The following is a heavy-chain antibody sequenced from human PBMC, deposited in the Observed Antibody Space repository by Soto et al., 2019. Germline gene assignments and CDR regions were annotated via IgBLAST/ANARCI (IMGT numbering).Heavy chain of an antibody. CDR3: ARDLLARSGYYMDV. D-gene: IGHD2-15*01. J-gene: IGHJ6*03. CDR1: GGSISSGDYY. CDR2: IYYSGST. V-gene: IGHV4-30-4*02. Sequence: PSETLSLTCTVSGGSISSGDYYWSWIRQPPGKGLEWIGYIYYSGSTYYNPSLKSRVTISVDTSKNQFSLKLSSVTAADTAVYYCARDLLARSGYYMDVWGKGTTVTVSS.